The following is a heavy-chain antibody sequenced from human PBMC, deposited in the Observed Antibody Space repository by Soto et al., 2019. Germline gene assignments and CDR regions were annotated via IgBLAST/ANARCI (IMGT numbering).Heavy chain of an antibody. CDR3: AKDPGYCSGGSCAPYGMDV. Sequence: GGSLRLSCAASGFTFSSYAMSWVRQAPGKGLEWVSAISGSGGSTYYADSVKGRFTISRDNSKNTLYLQMNSLRAEDTAVYYCAKDPGYCSGGSCAPYGMDVWGQGTTVTVSS. CDR1: GFTFSSYA. CDR2: ISGSGGST. D-gene: IGHD2-15*01. V-gene: IGHV3-23*01. J-gene: IGHJ6*02.